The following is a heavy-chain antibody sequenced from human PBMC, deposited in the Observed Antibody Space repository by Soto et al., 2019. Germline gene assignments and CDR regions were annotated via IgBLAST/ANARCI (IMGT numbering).Heavy chain of an antibody. CDR3: ARGLHSLFDY. J-gene: IGHJ4*02. CDR1: GFTFSTYG. CDR2: IWYDGNNK. Sequence: QVQLVESGGGVVQPGGSLRLSWAASGFTFSTYGMHWVRQAPGKGLEWVAVIWYDGNNKYYADSVKGRFTISRDNSNNTLYVQMTSLRAEDTAVYYCARGLHSLFDYWGQGTLVTVSS. D-gene: IGHD2-21*01. V-gene: IGHV3-33*01.